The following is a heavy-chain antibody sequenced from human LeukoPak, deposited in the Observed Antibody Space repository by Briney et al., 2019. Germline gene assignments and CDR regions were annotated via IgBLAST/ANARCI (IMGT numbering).Heavy chain of an antibody. J-gene: IGHJ4*02. Sequence: GGSLRLSCAASGFTFSKYNMNWVRQAPGKGLEWVSSISTSSIYIYQADSVKGRFTVSRDNARNSLFLQMNSLRAEDTAVYYCAKDGDDSIDYWGQGTLVTVSS. D-gene: IGHD3-22*01. CDR2: ISTSSIYI. V-gene: IGHV3-21*01. CDR3: AKDGDDSIDY. CDR1: GFTFSKYN.